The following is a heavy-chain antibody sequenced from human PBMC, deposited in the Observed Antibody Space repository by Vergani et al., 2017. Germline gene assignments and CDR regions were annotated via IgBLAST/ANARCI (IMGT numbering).Heavy chain of an antibody. Sequence: VQLVESGGGVVQPGRSLRLSCAASGFTFSSYSMNWVRQAPGKGLEWVSYISSSSSTIYYADSVKGRFTISRDNAKNSLYLQMNSLRAEDTAVYYCASHRPPNWFDPWGQGTLVTVSS. D-gene: IGHD1-14*01. J-gene: IGHJ5*02. CDR3: ASHRPPNWFDP. V-gene: IGHV3-48*01. CDR2: ISSSSSTI. CDR1: GFTFSSYS.